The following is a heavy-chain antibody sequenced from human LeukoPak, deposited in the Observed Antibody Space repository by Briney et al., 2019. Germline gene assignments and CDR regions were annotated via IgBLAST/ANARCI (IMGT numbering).Heavy chain of an antibody. Sequence: GSLRLSCAASGFTFSSYAMSWVRQAPGKGLEWVSAISGSGGSTYYADSVKGRFTISRDNSKNTLYLQMNSLRAEDTAVYYCAKDLVVTGRFDYWGQGTLVTVSS. V-gene: IGHV3-23*01. CDR1: GFTFSSYA. J-gene: IGHJ4*02. CDR3: AKDLVVTGRFDY. D-gene: IGHD2-21*02. CDR2: ISGSGGST.